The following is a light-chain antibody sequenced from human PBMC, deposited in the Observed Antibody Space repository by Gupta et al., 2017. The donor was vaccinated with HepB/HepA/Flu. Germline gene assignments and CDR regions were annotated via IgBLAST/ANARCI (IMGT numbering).Light chain of an antibody. CDR1: QSANGY. CDR3: QQPSYWHLTWT. V-gene: IGKV3-11*01. J-gene: IGKJ1*01. Sequence: EIMLTQSPATLSLSPGERATLSRSARQSANGYLAWYQKKPGQAPRLLIYAASSRATGIKARFSGSGDGTDITLTISSRELEDFAVYYCQQPSYWHLTWTFGQGTKLEIK. CDR2: AAS.